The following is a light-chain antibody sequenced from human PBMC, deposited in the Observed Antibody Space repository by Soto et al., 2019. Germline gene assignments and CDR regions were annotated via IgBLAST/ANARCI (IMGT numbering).Light chain of an antibody. J-gene: IGLJ1*01. CDR1: SSNIGNNG. V-gene: IGLV1-36*01. CDR2: YDD. CDR3: AAWDDSLNAFV. Sequence: HSVLTQPPSVSDAPRQRVTISCSGSSSNIGNNGANWYQQVPGKAPKLLIYYDDLLPSGVSDRFSGSKSGTSASLAISGLQSEDEADYFCAAWDDSLNAFVFGAGTKVTVL.